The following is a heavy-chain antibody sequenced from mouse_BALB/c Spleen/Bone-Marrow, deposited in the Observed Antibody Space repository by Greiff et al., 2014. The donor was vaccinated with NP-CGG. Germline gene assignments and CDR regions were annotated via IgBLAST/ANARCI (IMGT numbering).Heavy chain of an antibody. D-gene: IGHD2-10*02. CDR1: GYAFTSYN. V-gene: IGHV1S135*01. Sequence: LKESGPELVKPGASVKVSCKASGYAFTSYNMYWVKQSHGKSLEWIGYIDPYNAGTSYTPKFKGKATLTVDKSSSTAYMHLNSLTSEDSAVYSCAREEYGRGFAYWGQGTLVTVSA. CDR2: IDPYNAGT. CDR3: AREEYGRGFAY. J-gene: IGHJ3*01.